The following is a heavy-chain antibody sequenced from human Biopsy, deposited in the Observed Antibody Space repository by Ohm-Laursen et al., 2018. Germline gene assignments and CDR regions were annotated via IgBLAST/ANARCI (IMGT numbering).Heavy chain of an antibody. CDR1: GDTFSNYA. Sequence: SSVKVSCKASGDTFSNYAISWVRQAPGEGLEWMGGIIAVSGLVNYAPKFRGRVSITADKSTTTAYMELSNLKSEDTAVYYCATPFQYYDSWGGYPPFDHWGQGTLVTVSS. CDR2: IIAVSGLV. V-gene: IGHV1-69*17. D-gene: IGHD3-3*01. CDR3: ATPFQYYDSWGGYPPFDH. J-gene: IGHJ4*02.